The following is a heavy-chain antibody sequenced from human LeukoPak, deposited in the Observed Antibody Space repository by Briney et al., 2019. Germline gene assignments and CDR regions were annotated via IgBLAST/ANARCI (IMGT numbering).Heavy chain of an antibody. CDR3: ARFREYCSSTSCYYYYGMDV. V-gene: IGHV4-59*01. CDR2: IYYSGST. J-gene: IGHJ6*02. CDR1: GGSISSYY. Sequence: SETLSLTCTVSGGSISSYYWSWIRQPPGKGLEWIGYIYYSGSTNYNPSLKSRVTISVDTSKNQFSLKLSSVTAADTAVYYCARFREYCSSTSCYYYYGMDVWGQGTMVTVSS. D-gene: IGHD2-2*01.